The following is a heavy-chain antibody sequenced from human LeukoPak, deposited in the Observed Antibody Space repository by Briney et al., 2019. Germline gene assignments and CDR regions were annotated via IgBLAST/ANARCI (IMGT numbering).Heavy chain of an antibody. CDR1: GGTFSSYA. J-gene: IGHJ4*02. D-gene: IGHD3-22*01. CDR3: ARDALYGHYYDSSGYID. Sequence: SVKVTCKASGGTFSSYAISWVRHAPGQGLEWMGRIIPILGIANYAQKFQGRVTITADKSTSTAYMERSSLRSEDTAVYYCARDALYGHYYDSSGYIDWGQGTLVTVSS. V-gene: IGHV1-69*04. CDR2: IIPILGIA.